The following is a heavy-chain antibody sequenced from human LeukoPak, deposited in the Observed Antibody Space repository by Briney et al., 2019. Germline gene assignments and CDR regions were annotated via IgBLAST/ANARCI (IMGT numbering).Heavy chain of an antibody. Sequence: PGGSLRLSCAASGFTFSSYGMHWVRQAPGKGLEWVAFIRYDGSNKYYADSVKGRFTISRDNSKNTLYLQMNSLRAEDTAVYYCAKVTTVIPEGPYYFDYWGQGTLVTVSS. CDR3: AKVTTVIPEGPYYFDY. V-gene: IGHV3-30*02. CDR1: GFTFSSYG. D-gene: IGHD4-17*01. J-gene: IGHJ4*02. CDR2: IRYDGSNK.